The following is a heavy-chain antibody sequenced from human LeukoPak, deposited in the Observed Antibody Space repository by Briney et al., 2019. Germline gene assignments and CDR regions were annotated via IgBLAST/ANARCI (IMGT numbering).Heavy chain of an antibody. J-gene: IGHJ3*02. D-gene: IGHD3-10*01. V-gene: IGHV4-61*02. CDR2: IYTSGST. CDR1: GGSISSGSYY. Sequence: SETLSLTCTVSGGSISSGSYYWSWIRQPAGKGLEWIGRIYTSGSTNYNPSLKSRVTISVDTSKNQFSLKLSSVTAADTAVYYCARVRLADAFDIWGQGTMVTVSS. CDR3: ARVRLADAFDI.